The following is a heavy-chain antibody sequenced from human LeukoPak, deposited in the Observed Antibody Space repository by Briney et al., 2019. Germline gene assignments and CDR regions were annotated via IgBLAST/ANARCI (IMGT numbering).Heavy chain of an antibody. V-gene: IGHV4-59*08. Sequence: SETLSLTCTVSGDSIIGYYWSWIRQPPGKGLEWIGYIHYSGSTNYNPSLKSRVTISVDTSKNQFSLKLSSVTAADTAVYYCARFYYDSSGYWGSFDYWGQGTLVTVSS. CDR2: IHYSGST. CDR3: ARFYYDSSGYWGSFDY. J-gene: IGHJ4*02. CDR1: GDSIIGYY. D-gene: IGHD3-22*01.